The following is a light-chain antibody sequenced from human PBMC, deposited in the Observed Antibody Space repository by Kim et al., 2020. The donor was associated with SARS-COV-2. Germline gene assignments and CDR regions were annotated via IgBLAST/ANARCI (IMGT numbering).Light chain of an antibody. Sequence: PGGTVTLTCVSSTGAVTSGHYHYWIQQKPDQAPRTLIYDTSNKHSWTPARFSGSLLGGKAALTLSGAQPEDEAEYYCLLSYSGARVFGGGTQLTVL. J-gene: IGLJ2*01. CDR1: TGAVTSGHY. CDR2: DTS. CDR3: LLSYSGARV. V-gene: IGLV7-46*01.